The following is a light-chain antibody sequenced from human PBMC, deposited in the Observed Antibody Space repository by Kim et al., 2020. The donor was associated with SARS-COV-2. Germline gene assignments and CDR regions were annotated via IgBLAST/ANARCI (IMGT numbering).Light chain of an antibody. CDR2: DAS. Sequence: SLSPGERATLSCRASQSVSTYLAWYQHKPGQAPRLLIHDASNRATGIPTRFSGSGSGTDFTLTISSLEAEDFAIYYCRQRSNWPPTFGGGTKLEI. CDR1: QSVSTY. CDR3: RQRSNWPPT. J-gene: IGKJ4*01. V-gene: IGKV3-11*01.